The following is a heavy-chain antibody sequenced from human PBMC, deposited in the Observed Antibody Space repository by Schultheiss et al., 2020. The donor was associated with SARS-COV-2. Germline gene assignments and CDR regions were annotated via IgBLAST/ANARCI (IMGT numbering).Heavy chain of an antibody. CDR3: AKGPERGAFDI. CDR1: GFTSSSYE. V-gene: IGHV3-23*01. CDR2: ISGTGDNT. Sequence: GGSLRLSCAASGFTSSSYEMHWVRQAPGKGLEWVSVISGTGDNTYFADSVKGRFTISRENSENTLYLQMDSLGVEDTAVYYCAKGPERGAFDIWGQGTMVTVSS. J-gene: IGHJ3*02. D-gene: IGHD3-10*01.